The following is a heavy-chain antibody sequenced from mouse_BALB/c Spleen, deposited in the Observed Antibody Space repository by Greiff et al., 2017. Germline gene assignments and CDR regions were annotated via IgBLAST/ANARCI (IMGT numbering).Heavy chain of an antibody. CDR2: IYPGDGDT. CDR1: GYAFSSSW. CDR3: ARTRYDSAMDY. V-gene: IGHV1-82*01. D-gene: IGHD2-14*01. J-gene: IGHJ4*01. Sequence: VQLQQSGPELVKPGASVKISCKASGYAFSSSWMNWVKQRPGQGLEWIGRIYPGDGDTNYNGKFKGKATLTADKSSSTAYMQLSSLTSVDSAVYFCARTRYDSAMDYWGQGTSVTVSS.